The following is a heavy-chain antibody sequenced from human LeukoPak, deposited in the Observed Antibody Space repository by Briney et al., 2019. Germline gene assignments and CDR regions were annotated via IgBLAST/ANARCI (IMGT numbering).Heavy chain of an antibody. CDR3: ARITAARLYAFDI. Sequence: SGPALVKPTQTLTLTCTFSGFSLSTSGMCVSWIRQPPGKALVWLARIDWDDDKYYSTSLKTRLTISKDTSKNQVVLTMTNMDPVDTATYYCARITAARLYAFDIWGQGTMVTVSS. J-gene: IGHJ3*02. CDR1: GFSLSTSGMC. CDR2: IDWDDDK. D-gene: IGHD6-6*01. V-gene: IGHV2-70*11.